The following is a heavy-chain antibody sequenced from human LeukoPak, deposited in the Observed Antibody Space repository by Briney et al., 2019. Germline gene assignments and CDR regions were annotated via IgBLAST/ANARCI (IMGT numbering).Heavy chain of an antibody. V-gene: IGHV4-30-2*01. CDR1: GGSISSGGYY. Sequence: SETLSLTCTVSGGSISSGGYYWSWIRQPPGKDPEWIGYIYHSGSTYYNPSLKSRVTISVDRSKNQFSLKLSSVTAADTAVYYCARTGLLGWFDPWGQGTLVTVSS. D-gene: IGHD1-26*01. CDR3: ARTGLLGWFDP. J-gene: IGHJ5*02. CDR2: IYHSGST.